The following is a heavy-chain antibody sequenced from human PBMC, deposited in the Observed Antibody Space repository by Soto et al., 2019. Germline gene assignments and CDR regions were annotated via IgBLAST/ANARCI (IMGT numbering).Heavy chain of an antibody. Sequence: PGGSLRLSCAASGFTFSSYAMSWVRQAPGKGLEWVSAISGSGGSRYYADSVKGRFTISRDNSKNTLYLQMNSLRAEDTAVYYCAKGGYSSGWYYFDYWGQGTLVTVSS. D-gene: IGHD6-19*01. J-gene: IGHJ4*02. CDR3: AKGGYSSGWYYFDY. CDR2: ISGSGGSR. V-gene: IGHV3-23*01. CDR1: GFTFSSYA.